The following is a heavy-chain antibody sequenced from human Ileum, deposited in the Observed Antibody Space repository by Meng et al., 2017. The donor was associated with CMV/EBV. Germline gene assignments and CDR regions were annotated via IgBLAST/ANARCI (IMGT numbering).Heavy chain of an antibody. J-gene: IGHJ4*02. Sequence: SETLSLTCTVSGYSISSGYYWGWIRQPPGKGLEWIGSIYHSGSTYYNPSLKSRVTISVDTSKNQFSLKLSSVTAADTAVYYCARGIAVAGIDYWGQGTQVNGAS. CDR2: IYHSGST. CDR3: ARGIAVAGIDY. CDR1: GYSISSGYY. V-gene: IGHV4-38-2*02. D-gene: IGHD6-19*01.